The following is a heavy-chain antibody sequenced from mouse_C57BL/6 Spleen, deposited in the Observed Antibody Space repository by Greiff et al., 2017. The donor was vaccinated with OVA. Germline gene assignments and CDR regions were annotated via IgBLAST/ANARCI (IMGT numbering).Heavy chain of an antibody. CDR3: ARSGGLSITTVVSDY. D-gene: IGHD1-1*01. V-gene: IGHV1-69*01. CDR1: GYTFTSYW. J-gene: IGHJ2*01. CDR2: IDPSDSYT. Sequence: QVQLQQSGAELVMPGASVKLSCKASGYTFTSYWMHWVKQRPGQGLEWIGEIDPSDSYTKYNQKFKGKSTLTVDKSSSTAYMQLSSLTSEDSAVYYCARSGGLSITTVVSDYWGHGTTLTVSS.